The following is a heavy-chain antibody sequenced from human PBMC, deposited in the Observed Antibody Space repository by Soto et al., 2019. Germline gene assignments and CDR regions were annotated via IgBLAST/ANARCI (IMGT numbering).Heavy chain of an antibody. D-gene: IGHD3-3*01. Sequence: EPLSLTCTVSGGSISSYYWSWIRQPPGKGLEWIGYIYYSGSTNYNPSLKSRVTISVDTSKNQFSPKLSSVTAADTAVYYCARVGANFWSGYYYYYYGMDVWGQGTTVTVSS. V-gene: IGHV4-59*01. CDR1: GGSISSYY. CDR2: IYYSGST. CDR3: ARVGANFWSGYYYYYYGMDV. J-gene: IGHJ6*02.